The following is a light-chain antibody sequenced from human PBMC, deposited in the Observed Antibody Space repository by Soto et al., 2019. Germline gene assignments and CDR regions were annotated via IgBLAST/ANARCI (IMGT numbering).Light chain of an antibody. CDR3: PQYNSVSS. CDR2: STS. Sequence: QMIQSPSTLSASLGETVTITCRAGQYISKWLAWYRQKPGQAPVLLIHSTSTLQFGVPSRFSGSGSGTDFTLTISDLQPDDSATDDCPQYNSVSSVGQGTRLVIE. CDR1: QYISKW. J-gene: IGKJ2*03. V-gene: IGKV1-5*01.